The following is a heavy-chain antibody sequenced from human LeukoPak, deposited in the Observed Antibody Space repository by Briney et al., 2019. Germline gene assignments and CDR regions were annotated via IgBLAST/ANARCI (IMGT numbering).Heavy chain of an antibody. V-gene: IGHV1-8*01. CDR3: ARGCYTMVRGVNYFDY. CDR2: MNPNSGNT. Sequence: ASVKVSCKASGYTFTSYDINWVRQATGQGLEWMGWMNPNSGNTGYAQKFQGRVTMTRNTSISTAYMELSSLRSEDTAVYYCARGCYTMVRGVNYFDYWGQGTPVTVSS. CDR1: GYTFTSYD. J-gene: IGHJ4*02. D-gene: IGHD3-10*01.